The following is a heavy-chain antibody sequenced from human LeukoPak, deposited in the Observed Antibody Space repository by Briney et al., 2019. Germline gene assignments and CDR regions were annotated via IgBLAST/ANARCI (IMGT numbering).Heavy chain of an antibody. CDR3: ARPPGYCSGGSCFPSDF. CDR2: IKQDGSEK. V-gene: IGHV3-7*05. Sequence: GGSLRLSCAASGFTFSSYWMSWVRQAPGKGLEWLANIKQDGSEKYYVDSVKGRFTISRDNAKDSLYLQMNSLRAEDTAVYYCARPPGYCSGGSCFPSDFWGQGTLVTVSS. CDR1: GFTFSSYW. J-gene: IGHJ4*02. D-gene: IGHD2-15*01.